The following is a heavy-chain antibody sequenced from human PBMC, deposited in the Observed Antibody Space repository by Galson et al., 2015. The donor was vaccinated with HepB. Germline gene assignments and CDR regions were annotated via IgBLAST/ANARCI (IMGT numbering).Heavy chain of an antibody. Sequence: SLRLSCAASGFTFRSYAVHWVRQAPGKGLEWVAAISFDGSDSFHADSVKGRFTISRDNSRNALYLQMSSLTAADTAVYYCARQAYYNSNSYYRDAFDIWGQGTMVAVSS. CDR2: ISFDGSDS. J-gene: IGHJ3*02. CDR1: GFTFRSYA. CDR3: ARQAYYNSNSYYRDAFDI. V-gene: IGHV3-30*04. D-gene: IGHD3-10*01.